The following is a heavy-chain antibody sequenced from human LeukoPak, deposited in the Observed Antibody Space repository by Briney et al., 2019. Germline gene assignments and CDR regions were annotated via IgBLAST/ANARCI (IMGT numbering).Heavy chain of an antibody. V-gene: IGHV3-23*01. CDR3: AKDPIDSSGWPTDY. CDR2: ISGRGGST. J-gene: IGHJ4*02. Sequence: GGSLRLSCAASGFTFSSYAMSWVRQAPGKGLRWVSAISGRGGSTYYADSVKGRFTISRDNSKNTLYLQMNSLRAEDTAVYYCAKDPIDSSGWPTDYWGQGTLVTVSS. D-gene: IGHD3-22*01. CDR1: GFTFSSYA.